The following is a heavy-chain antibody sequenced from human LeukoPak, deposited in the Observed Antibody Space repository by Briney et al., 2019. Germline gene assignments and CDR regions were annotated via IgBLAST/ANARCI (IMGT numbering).Heavy chain of an antibody. CDR1: GGSISSGDYY. V-gene: IGHV4-30-4*08. CDR3: ARGGSHLVVPDWFDP. CDR2: IYYIGNT. Sequence: PSQTLSLTCTVSGGSISSGDYYWSWIRQPPGQGLEWIGYIYYIGNTYYNPSLKSRVTISLDTSNNQFSLNLRSVTAADTAVYYCARGGSHLVVPDWFDPGGGGTLDTVSS. D-gene: IGHD2-15*01. J-gene: IGHJ5*02.